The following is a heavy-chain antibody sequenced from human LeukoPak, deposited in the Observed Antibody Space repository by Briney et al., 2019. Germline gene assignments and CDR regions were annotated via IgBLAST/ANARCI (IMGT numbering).Heavy chain of an antibody. CDR2: INPSGGST. J-gene: IGHJ4*02. CDR1: GYTFTSYY. CDR3: ARGGRYCSSTSCYLDY. Sequence: ASVKASCKASGYTFTSYYMHWVRQAPGQGLEWMGIINPSGGSTSYAQKFQGRVTMTRDTSTSTVYMELSSLRSEDTAVYYCARGGRYCSSTSCYLDYWGQGTLVTVSS. D-gene: IGHD2-2*01. V-gene: IGHV1-46*01.